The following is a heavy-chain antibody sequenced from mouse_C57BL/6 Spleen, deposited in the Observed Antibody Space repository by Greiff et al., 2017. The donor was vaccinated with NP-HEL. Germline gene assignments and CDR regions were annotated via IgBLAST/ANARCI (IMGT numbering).Heavy chain of an antibody. J-gene: IGHJ4*01. CDR1: GYTFTSYT. D-gene: IGHD2-5*01. CDR2: INPSSGYT. CDR3: ARSRSNWYAMDY. Sequence: QVQLQQSGAELARPGASVKMSCKASGYTFTSYTMHWVKQRPGQGLEWIGYINPSSGYTKYNQKFKDKATLTADKSSSTAYMQLSSLTSEDSAVSYCARSRSNWYAMDYWGQGTSVTVSS. V-gene: IGHV1-4*01.